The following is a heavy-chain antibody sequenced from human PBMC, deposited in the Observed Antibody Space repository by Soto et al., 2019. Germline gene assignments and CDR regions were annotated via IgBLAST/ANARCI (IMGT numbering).Heavy chain of an antibody. CDR2: INPNSGGT. CDR1: GNTFTGYY. D-gene: IGHD2-2*01. CDR3: ARGMVKYCSSTSCYSGMDV. V-gene: IGHV1-2*02. J-gene: IGHJ6*02. Sequence: ASVKVSCKASGNTFTGYYMHWVRQAPGQGLDWMGWINPNSGGTNYAQKFQGRVTMTRDTSISTAYMELSRLRSDDTAVYYCARGMVKYCSSTSCYSGMDVWGQGTTVTVSS.